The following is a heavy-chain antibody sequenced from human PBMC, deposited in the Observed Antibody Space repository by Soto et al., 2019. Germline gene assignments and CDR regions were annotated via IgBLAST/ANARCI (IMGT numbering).Heavy chain of an antibody. Sequence: QVQLVQSGAEVKKPGASVKVSCKASGYTFTSYYMNWVRQAPGQGLEWMGIINPSGGSTSYAQKFRGRVTMNRNKSTSTGYLELSSLRCEDTAVYYCARAGGLRAQLDLKAYRMDVWGQGTTVTVSS. J-gene: IGHJ6*01. D-gene: IGHD6-6*01. V-gene: IGHV1-46*01. CDR2: INPSGGST. CDR3: ARAGGLRAQLDLKAYRMDV. CDR1: GYTFTSYY.